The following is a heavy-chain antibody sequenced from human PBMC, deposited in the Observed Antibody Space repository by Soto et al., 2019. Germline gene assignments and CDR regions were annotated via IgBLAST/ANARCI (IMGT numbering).Heavy chain of an antibody. CDR3: AKDLDSSGWYIFDP. CDR2: ISGSGGST. CDR1: GFTFSSYA. V-gene: IGHV3-23*01. Sequence: GGSLRLSCAASGFTFSSYALSWVRQAPGKGLEWVSAISGSGGSTYYADSVKGRFTISRDNSKNTLYLQMNSLRAEDTAVYYCAKDLDSSGWYIFDPWGQGTLVTVSS. D-gene: IGHD6-19*01. J-gene: IGHJ5*02.